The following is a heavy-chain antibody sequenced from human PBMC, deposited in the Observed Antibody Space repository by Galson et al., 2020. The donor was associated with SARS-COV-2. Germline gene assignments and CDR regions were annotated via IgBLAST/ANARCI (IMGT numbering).Heavy chain of an antibody. Sequence: AEGSLRLSCAASGFTFSSYSMNSVRQAPGKGLEWVSSISSSSYIYYADSVKGRFTISRDNAKNSLYLQMNSLRAEDTAVYYCARELTTVTIAFLDYWGQGTLVTVSS. CDR3: ARELTTVTIAFLDY. CDR2: ISSSSYI. J-gene: IGHJ4*02. CDR1: GFTFSSYS. D-gene: IGHD4-17*01. V-gene: IGHV3-21*01.